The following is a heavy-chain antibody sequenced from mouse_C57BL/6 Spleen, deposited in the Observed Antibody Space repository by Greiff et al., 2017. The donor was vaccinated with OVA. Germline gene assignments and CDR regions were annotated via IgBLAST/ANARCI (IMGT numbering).Heavy chain of an antibody. CDR2: ILPGSGST. J-gene: IGHJ3*01. V-gene: IGHV1-9*01. Sequence: VKLVESGAELLKPGASVKLSCKATGYTFTGYWIEWVKQRPGHGLEWIGEILPGSGSTNYNEKFKGKATFTADTSSNTAYMQLSSLTTEDSAIYYCARLVGYGSSYDWFAYWGQGTLVTVSA. CDR3: ARLVGYGSSYDWFAY. CDR1: GYTFTGYW. D-gene: IGHD1-1*01.